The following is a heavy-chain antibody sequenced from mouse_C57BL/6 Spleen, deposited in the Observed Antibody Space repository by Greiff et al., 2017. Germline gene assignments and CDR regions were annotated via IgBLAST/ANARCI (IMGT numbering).Heavy chain of an antibody. V-gene: IGHV1-52*01. CDR1: GYTFTSYW. CDR2: IDPSDSET. J-gene: IGHJ2*01. CDR3: ARRYGNPIYYFDY. Sequence: QVQLQQPGAELVRPGSSVKLSCKASGYTFTSYWMHWVKQRPIQGLEWIGNIDPSDSETHYNQKFKDKATLTVDKSSSTAYMQLSSLTSEDSAVYYCARRYGNPIYYFDYWGQGTTLTVSS. D-gene: IGHD2-1*01.